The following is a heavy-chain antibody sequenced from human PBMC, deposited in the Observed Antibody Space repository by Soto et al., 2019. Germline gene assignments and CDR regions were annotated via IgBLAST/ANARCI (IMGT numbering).Heavy chain of an antibody. CDR3: ARDAKDIVVVVAATAPDAFDI. D-gene: IGHD2-15*01. Sequence: QLQLQESGPGLVKPSETLSLTCTVSGGSISSSSYYWGWIRQPPGKGLEWIGSIYYSGSTYYNPSLKSRVTISVDTSKNQFSLTLSSVTAADTAVYYCARDAKDIVVVVAATAPDAFDIWGQGTMVTVSS. CDR1: GGSISSSSYY. V-gene: IGHV4-39*02. CDR2: IYYSGST. J-gene: IGHJ3*02.